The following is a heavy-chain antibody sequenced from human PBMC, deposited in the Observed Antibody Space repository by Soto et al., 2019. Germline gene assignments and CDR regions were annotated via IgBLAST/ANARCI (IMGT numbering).Heavy chain of an antibody. Sequence: QVQLVESGGGVVQPGTSLRLSCEASGFTFSRNGMHWVRQAPGKGLEWVAFIWYDGSNTNPADSVRGRFTISRDNSKNTLYLQMTSLRVEDTALYYCARWTGADRGGSWGFWGQGTLVTVSS. CDR3: ARWTGADRGGSWGF. D-gene: IGHD1-1*01. J-gene: IGHJ4*02. V-gene: IGHV3-33*01. CDR2: IWYDGSNT. CDR1: GFTFSRNG.